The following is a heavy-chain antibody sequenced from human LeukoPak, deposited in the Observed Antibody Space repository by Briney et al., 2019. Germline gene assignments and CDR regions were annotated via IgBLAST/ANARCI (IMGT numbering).Heavy chain of an antibody. V-gene: IGHV1-2*02. CDR2: INPNSGGT. J-gene: IGHJ4*02. CDR1: GYTFTGYY. CDR3: AVVEMATTYGGGCFDY. Sequence: ASVKVSCKASGYTFTGYYMHWVRQAPGQGLEWMGWINPNSGGTNYAQKFQGRVTMTRDTSISTAYMELSRLRSDDTAVYYCAVVEMATTYGGGCFDYWGRGTLVTVSS. D-gene: IGHD5-24*01.